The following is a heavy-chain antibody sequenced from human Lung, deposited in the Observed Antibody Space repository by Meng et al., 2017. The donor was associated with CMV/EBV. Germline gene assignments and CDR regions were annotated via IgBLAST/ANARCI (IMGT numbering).Heavy chain of an antibody. Sequence: QLMQSASEVKKPGPSVNVSCKASGYTFTNYGITWMRQAPGQGLEWMGWINAYNGDTNYAQTLQGRVTMTTDTSTSTAYMELRSLRSDDTAVYYCARVEVGITSGDYWGQGTLVTVSS. V-gene: IGHV1-18*01. CDR1: GYTFTNYG. CDR3: ARVEVGITSGDY. D-gene: IGHD1-26*01. CDR2: INAYNGDT. J-gene: IGHJ4*02.